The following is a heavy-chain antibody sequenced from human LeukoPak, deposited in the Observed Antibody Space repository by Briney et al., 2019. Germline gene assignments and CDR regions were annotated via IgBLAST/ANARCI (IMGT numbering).Heavy chain of an antibody. CDR2: IKQDGSDK. V-gene: IGHV3-7*01. J-gene: IGHJ3*02. Sequence: GGSLRLSCAASGFTFSSYWMTWVRQAPGEGLEWVANIKQDGSDKYYIDSVRGGFTISRDNAKNSLYLQMNSLIVEDTAVYYCARDVEMYSSTWSDAFDIWGQGTMVTVSS. CDR3: ARDVEMYSSTWSDAFDI. CDR1: GFTFSSYW. D-gene: IGHD6-13*01.